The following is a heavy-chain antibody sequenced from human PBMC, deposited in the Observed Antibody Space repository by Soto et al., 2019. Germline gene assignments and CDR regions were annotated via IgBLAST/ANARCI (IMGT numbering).Heavy chain of an antibody. V-gene: IGHV5-51*01. CDR2: IYPGDSDT. J-gene: IGHJ5*02. CDR1: GYSFTSYW. D-gene: IGHD3-10*01. Sequence: GESLKISCKGSGYSFTSYWIGWVRQMPGKGLEWMGIIYPGDSDTRYSPSFQGQVTISADKSISTAYLQWSSLKASDTAMYYCARALGFGEPYNWFDPWGQGTLVTVSS. CDR3: ARALGFGEPYNWFDP.